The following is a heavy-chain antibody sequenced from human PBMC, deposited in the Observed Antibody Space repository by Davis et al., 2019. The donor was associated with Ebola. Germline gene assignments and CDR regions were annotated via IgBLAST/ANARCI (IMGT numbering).Heavy chain of an antibody. CDR2: IIPIFGTA. V-gene: IGHV1-69*05. J-gene: IGHJ6*02. D-gene: IGHD1-1*01. CDR3: ARDRGNWNDFYYYGVDV. CDR1: GGTFSSYA. Sequence: AASVKVSCKASGGTFSSYAISWVRQAPGQGLEWMGGIIPIFGTANYAQKFQGRVTMATDRSTNTAYMDLRSLTSDDTAIYYCARDRGNWNDFYYYGVDVWGQGTTVTVSS.